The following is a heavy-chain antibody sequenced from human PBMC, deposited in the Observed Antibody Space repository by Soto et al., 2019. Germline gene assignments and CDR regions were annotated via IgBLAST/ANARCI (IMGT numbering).Heavy chain of an antibody. CDR2: INPNTGVT. V-gene: IGHV1-2*02. D-gene: IGHD3-3*01. CDR3: AKNNTWNEWQGGSDY. J-gene: IGHJ4*02. CDR1: GYSFAAYY. Sequence: QVHLEQSGAEVKKAGASAKISCKASGYSFAAYYIYWVRQVSGQGHDWMGCINPNTGVTDYAQNFQGRVTLTRETSIKTANLELTILRTDDTAVYYCAKNNTWNEWQGGSDYWGQGTLLTVSS.